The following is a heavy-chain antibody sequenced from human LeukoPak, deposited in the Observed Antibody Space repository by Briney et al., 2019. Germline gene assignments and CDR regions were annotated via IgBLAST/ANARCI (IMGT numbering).Heavy chain of an antibody. CDR3: ARGDSSSILINDTFDF. Sequence: GGSLRLSCAASGFTFSSYEMNWIRQAPGKGLEWVAYISSSSSTIYYADSVKGRFTISRDNAKNSLSLQLSSLRGEDTALYYCARGDSSSILINDTFDFWGQGTMVTVSS. D-gene: IGHD2-21*01. CDR2: ISSSSSTI. J-gene: IGHJ3*01. V-gene: IGHV3-48*03. CDR1: GFTFSSYE.